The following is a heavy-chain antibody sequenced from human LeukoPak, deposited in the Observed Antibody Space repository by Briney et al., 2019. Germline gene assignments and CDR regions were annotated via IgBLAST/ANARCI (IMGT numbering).Heavy chain of an antibody. J-gene: IGHJ2*01. V-gene: IGHV4-34*01. D-gene: IGHD4-17*01. CDR1: GGSFSGYY. Sequence: SETLSLTCAVYGGSFSGYYWSWIRQPPGKGLEWIGKINHSGSTNYNPSLKSRVTMSQDTSKNQFSLKLSSVTAADTAVYYCATLKTWSVTTEDWYFDLWGRGTLVTVSS. CDR3: ATLKTWSVTTEDWYFDL. CDR2: INHSGST.